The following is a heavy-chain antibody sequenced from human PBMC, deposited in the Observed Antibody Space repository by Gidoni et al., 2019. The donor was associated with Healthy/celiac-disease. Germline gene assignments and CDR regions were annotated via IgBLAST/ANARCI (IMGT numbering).Heavy chain of an antibody. V-gene: IGHV4-59*01. D-gene: IGHD3-10*01. CDR3: ARDGLGSGSYYTPFDY. J-gene: IGHJ4*02. Sequence: NYNPSLKSRVTISVDTSKNQFSLKLSSVTAADTAVYYCARDGLGSGSYYTPFDYWGQGTLVTVSS.